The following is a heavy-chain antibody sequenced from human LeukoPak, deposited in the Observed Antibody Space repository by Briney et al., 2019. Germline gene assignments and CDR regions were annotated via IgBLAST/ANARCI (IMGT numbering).Heavy chain of an antibody. D-gene: IGHD2-2*01. CDR1: GGSISSYY. CDR3: TRDHVVPAATYYYYGMDV. Sequence: SETLSLTCTVSGGSISSYYWSWIRQPPGKGLEWIGYIYYSGSTNYNPSLKSRVTISVDTSKNQFSLKLSSVTAADTAVYYCTRDHVVPAATYYYYGMDVWGQGTTVTVSS. J-gene: IGHJ6*02. V-gene: IGHV4-59*01. CDR2: IYYSGST.